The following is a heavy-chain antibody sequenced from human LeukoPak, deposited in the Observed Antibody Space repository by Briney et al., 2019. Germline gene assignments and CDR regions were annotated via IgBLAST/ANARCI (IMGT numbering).Heavy chain of an antibody. CDR3: ARWREYCSSTSCYTKNLWFDP. Sequence: SVKVSCKASGGTFSSYAISWVRQAPGQGLEWMGGIIPIFGTANYAQKLQGRVTITTDESTSTAYMELSSLRSEDTAVYYCARWREYCSSTSCYTKNLWFDPWGQGTLVTVSS. J-gene: IGHJ5*02. D-gene: IGHD2-2*02. CDR2: IIPIFGTA. V-gene: IGHV1-69*05. CDR1: GGTFSSYA.